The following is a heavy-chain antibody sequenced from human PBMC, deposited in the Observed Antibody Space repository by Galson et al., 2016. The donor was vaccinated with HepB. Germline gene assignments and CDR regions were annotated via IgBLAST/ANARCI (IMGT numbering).Heavy chain of an antibody. J-gene: IGHJ6*02. D-gene: IGHD3-16*01. Sequence: SLRLSCAASGFSIYVMSWVRQAPGKGLEWVATFSGSDGSTFYGDSVKGRFIISRDSSTTTLFLQMNSLRVEDTAGYYCSKGLHPETARSSSDFWGGHALRQSAGDYDMGVWGQGTTVTVSS. CDR2: FSGSDGST. CDR3: SKGLHPETARSSSDFWGGHALRQSAGDYDMGV. CDR1: GFSIYV. V-gene: IGHV3-23*01.